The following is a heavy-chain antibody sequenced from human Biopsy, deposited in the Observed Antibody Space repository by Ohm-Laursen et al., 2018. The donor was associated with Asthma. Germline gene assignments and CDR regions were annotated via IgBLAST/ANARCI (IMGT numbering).Heavy chain of an antibody. CDR1: GGSMSSSSYY. CDR3: ATFPYGDYLPLDY. J-gene: IGHJ4*02. Sequence: ETLSLTCTVSGGSMSSSSYYWGWVRQAPGKGLEWVSAISGSGGSTYYADSVKGRFTISRDNSKNTLYLQMNSLRAEDTAVYYCATFPYGDYLPLDYWGQGTLVTVSS. V-gene: IGHV3-23*01. CDR2: ISGSGGST. D-gene: IGHD4-17*01.